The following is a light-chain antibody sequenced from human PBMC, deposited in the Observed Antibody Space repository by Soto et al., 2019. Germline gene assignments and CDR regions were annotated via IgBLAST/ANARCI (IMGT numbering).Light chain of an antibody. CDR1: NSDVGGYNY. Sequence: QSALTQPPSASGSPGQSVAISCTGTNSDVGGYNYVSWYQHHPGKFPKLMIYEVTKRPSGVPDRFSGSKSGNTASLTVSGLQAEDEAEYYCSSYTSNYIVVLGGGTKLTVL. V-gene: IGLV2-8*01. J-gene: IGLJ2*01. CDR3: SSYTSNYIVV. CDR2: EVT.